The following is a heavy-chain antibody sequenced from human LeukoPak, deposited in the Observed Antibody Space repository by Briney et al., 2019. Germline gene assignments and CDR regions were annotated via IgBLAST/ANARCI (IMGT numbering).Heavy chain of an antibody. D-gene: IGHD2-15*01. V-gene: IGHV1-8*01. CDR2: MNPNSGNT. CDR3: ARSRVVAATINWFDP. CDR1: GYTFTSYD. Sequence: ASVKVSCKASGYTFTSYDINWVRQATGQGLEWMGWMNPNSGNTGYAQKFQGRVTMTRNTSISTAYMELSSLRSEDTAVYYCARSRVVAATINWFDPWGQGTLVTVSS. J-gene: IGHJ5*02.